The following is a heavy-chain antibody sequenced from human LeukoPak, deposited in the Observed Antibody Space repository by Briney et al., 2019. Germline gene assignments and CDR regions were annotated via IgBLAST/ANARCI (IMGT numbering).Heavy chain of an antibody. CDR2: ISSSVSTI. CDR3: ARAGYYASCFDY. Sequence: GGTLRLPCAASGVTFSSYEMNWVREAPGNGLGGGSDISSSVSTIYSAASVKGRFTISRDNAKNSLYLQMNSLRAEDTAVYYCARAGYYASCFDYWGQGTLVTVSS. CDR1: GVTFSSYE. J-gene: IGHJ4*02. V-gene: IGHV3-48*03. D-gene: IGHD3-3*01.